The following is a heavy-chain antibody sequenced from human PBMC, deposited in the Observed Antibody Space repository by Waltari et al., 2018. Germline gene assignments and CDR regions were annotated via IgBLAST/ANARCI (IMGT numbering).Heavy chain of an antibody. D-gene: IGHD1-26*01. CDR2: RNPNSDDT. CDR3: ARAVGGAARGDFGMDD. V-gene: IGHV1-8*01. J-gene: IGHJ6*02. CDR1: GYSFTSYD. Sequence: QVQLVQSGAEVKKPGASVKVSCKASGYSFTSYDINWVRQATGQGLECMGWRNPNSDDTKYAQKFQGRITMTSNTSISTAYMELSSLRSEDTAVYYCARAVGGAARGDFGMDDWGQGTTVTVSS.